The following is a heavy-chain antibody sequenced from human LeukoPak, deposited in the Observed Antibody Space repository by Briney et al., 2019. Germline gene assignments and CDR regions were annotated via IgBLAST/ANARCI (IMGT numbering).Heavy chain of an antibody. CDR2: TSISGGDT. D-gene: IGHD1-1*01. Sequence: GGSLRLSCAVSGFTFSNSAMSWVRQAPGRGLEWVSGTSISGGDTYYADSVTGRFTISRDNSKSTLYLQMDSLRAEDTAVYYCAKEEVPNDYWGQGTLVTVSS. J-gene: IGHJ4*02. V-gene: IGHV3-23*01. CDR3: AKEEVPNDY. CDR1: GFTFSNSA.